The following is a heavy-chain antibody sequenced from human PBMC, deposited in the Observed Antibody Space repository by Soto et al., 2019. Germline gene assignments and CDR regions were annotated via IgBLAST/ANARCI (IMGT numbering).Heavy chain of an antibody. J-gene: IGHJ4*02. CDR3: AREREEDLDS. CDR2: ITSSGSHR. CDR1: GFTFSTYA. V-gene: IGHV3-21*01. Sequence: EVQLVESGGGLVEPGGSLRLSCAASGFTFSTYAMNWVRQAPGKGLEWVSSITSSGSHRYHADSVKGRFTISRDNAQNSLYLQMNSLRAEDTAIYYCAREREEDLDSGGQGTLVTVSS. D-gene: IGHD3-9*01.